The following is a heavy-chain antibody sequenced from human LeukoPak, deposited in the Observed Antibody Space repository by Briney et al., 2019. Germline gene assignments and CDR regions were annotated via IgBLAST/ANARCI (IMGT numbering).Heavy chain of an antibody. CDR3: TAGVDTAKNY. V-gene: IGHV3-23*01. Sequence: GGSLRLSCAASGFTFSSYAMSWVRQAPGKGLEWVSAISGSGGSTYYADSVKGRFTISRDNSKNTLYLQMNSLKTEDTAVYYCTAGVDTAKNYWGQGTLVTVSS. CDR2: ISGSGGST. CDR1: GFTFSSYA. J-gene: IGHJ4*02. D-gene: IGHD5-18*01.